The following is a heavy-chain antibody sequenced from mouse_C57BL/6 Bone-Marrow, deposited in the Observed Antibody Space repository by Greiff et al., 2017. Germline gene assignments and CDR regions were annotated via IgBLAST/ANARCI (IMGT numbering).Heavy chain of an antibody. CDR1: GYTFTSYW. J-gene: IGHJ2*01. Sequence: QVQLQQSGAELVMPGASVKLSCKASGYTFTSYWMHWVKQRPGQGLEWIGEIDPSDSYTNYNQKFTGKSTLTVDKSSSTAYMQLSSLTSEDSAVYYCATSYYYGYFDYWGQGTTLTVSS. CDR3: ATSYYYGYFDY. CDR2: IDPSDSYT. D-gene: IGHD1-1*01. V-gene: IGHV1-69*01.